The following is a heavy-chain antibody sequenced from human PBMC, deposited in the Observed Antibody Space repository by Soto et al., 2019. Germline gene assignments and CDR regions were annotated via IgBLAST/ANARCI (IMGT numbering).Heavy chain of an antibody. V-gene: IGHV1-69*01. CDR1: GGTFSSYA. CDR3: ANRRGYCSGGSCYPPYYYGMDV. J-gene: IGHJ6*02. CDR2: IIPIFGTA. Sequence: QVQLVQSGAEVKKPGSSVKVSCKASGGTFSSYAISWVRQAPGQGLEWMGGIIPIFGTAHYAQKFQGRVTITADESTSTADMELSSLRSEDTAVYYCANRRGYCSGGSCYPPYYYGMDVWGQGTTVTVSS. D-gene: IGHD2-15*01.